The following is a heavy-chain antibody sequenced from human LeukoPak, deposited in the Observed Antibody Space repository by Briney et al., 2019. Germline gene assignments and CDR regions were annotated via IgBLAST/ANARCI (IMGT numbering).Heavy chain of an antibody. J-gene: IGHJ4*02. D-gene: IGHD3-10*01. CDR3: ARGLTMVRGVILGY. CDR1: GFTFSNAW. CDR2: IKSKTDGGTT. Sequence: GGSLRLSCAASGFTFSNAWMSWVRQAPGKGLEWVGRIKSKTDGGTTDYAAPVKGRFTISRDDSKNTLYLQMNSLKTEDTAVYYCARGLTMVRGVILGYWGQGTLVTVSS. V-gene: IGHV3-15*01.